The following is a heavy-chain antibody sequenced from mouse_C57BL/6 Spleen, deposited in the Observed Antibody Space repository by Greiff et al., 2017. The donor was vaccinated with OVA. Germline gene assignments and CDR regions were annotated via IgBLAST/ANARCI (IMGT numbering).Heavy chain of an antibody. CDR3: ARGRGSVGDWYFDV. CDR1: GYSITSGYY. D-gene: IGHD1-1*02. CDR2: ISYDGSN. Sequence: VQLKESGPGLVKPSQSLSLTCSVTGYSITSGYYWNWIRQFPGNKLEWMGYISYDGSNNYNPSLKNRISITRDTSKNQFFLKLNSVTTEDTATYYGARGRGSVGDWYFDVWGTGTTVTVSS. J-gene: IGHJ1*03. V-gene: IGHV3-6*01.